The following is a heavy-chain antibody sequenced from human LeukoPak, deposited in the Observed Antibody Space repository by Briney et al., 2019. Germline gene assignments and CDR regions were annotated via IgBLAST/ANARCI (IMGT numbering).Heavy chain of an antibody. V-gene: IGHV4-34*01. CDR1: GGSFSGYY. J-gene: IGHJ4*02. D-gene: IGHD6-13*01. Sequence: SETLSLTCAVYGGSFSGYYWSWIRQPPGKGLEWIGEINHSGSTNYNPSLKSRVTISVDTSKNQFSLKLSSVTAADTAVYYCAREVRGGSWYYFDYWGQGTLVTVSS. CDR3: AREVRGGSWYYFDY. CDR2: INHSGST.